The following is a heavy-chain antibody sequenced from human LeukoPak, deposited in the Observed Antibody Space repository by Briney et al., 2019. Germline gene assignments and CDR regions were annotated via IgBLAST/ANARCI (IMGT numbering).Heavy chain of an antibody. CDR1: GFTFSSYG. Sequence: SGGSLRLSCAASGFTFSSYGMSWVRQAPGKGLEWVSAISGSGGSTYYADSVKGRFTISRDNSKNTLYLQMNSLRAEDTAVYYCAKAPGPTGTNAFDIWGQGTVVTVSS. CDR3: AKAPGPTGTNAFDI. CDR2: ISGSGGST. D-gene: IGHD1-1*01. J-gene: IGHJ3*02. V-gene: IGHV3-23*01.